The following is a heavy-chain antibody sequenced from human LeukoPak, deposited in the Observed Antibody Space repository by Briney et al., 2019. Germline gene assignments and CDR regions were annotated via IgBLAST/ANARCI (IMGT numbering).Heavy chain of an antibody. D-gene: IGHD3-10*01. CDR2: ISGRGGST. V-gene: IGHV3-23*01. Sequence: PGGSLRLSCAASGFTFSSYAMSWVRQAPGKALEWGSAISGRGGSTYYADSVKGRFTISRDNYKNTLYLQMNSLRAEDTAVYYCAKVPWFGELDYWGQGTLVTVSS. J-gene: IGHJ4*02. CDR3: AKVPWFGELDY. CDR1: GFTFSSYA.